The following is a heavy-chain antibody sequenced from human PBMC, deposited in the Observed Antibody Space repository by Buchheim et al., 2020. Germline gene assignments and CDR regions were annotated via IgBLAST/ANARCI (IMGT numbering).Heavy chain of an antibody. CDR3: ARDPSYPGRFDI. D-gene: IGHD2-2*01. V-gene: IGHV3-21*02. J-gene: IGHJ3*02. CDR1: GFTFNTYT. Sequence: EVQLVESGGGLVKPGGSLRLSCAASGFTFNTYTINWVRQAPGKGLEWVSSISSDMGYVYYADSVKGRFSVSRDNAQNSLYLQVKSLRVADTAVYYCARDPSYPGRFDIWGQGT. CDR2: ISSDMGYV.